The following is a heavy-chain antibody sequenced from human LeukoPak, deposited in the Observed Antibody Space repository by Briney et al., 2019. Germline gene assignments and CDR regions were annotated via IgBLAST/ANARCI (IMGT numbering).Heavy chain of an antibody. CDR1: GFTFSSYA. V-gene: IGHV3-23*01. J-gene: IGHJ4*02. Sequence: GGSLRLSCAASGFTFSSYAMSWVRQAPGKGLGWVSAISGSGGSTYYADSVKGRFTISRDNSKNTLYLQMNSLRAEDTAVYYCAKGTTDDFWSPFDYWGQGTLVTASS. CDR3: AKGTTDDFWSPFDY. D-gene: IGHD3-3*01. CDR2: ISGSGGST.